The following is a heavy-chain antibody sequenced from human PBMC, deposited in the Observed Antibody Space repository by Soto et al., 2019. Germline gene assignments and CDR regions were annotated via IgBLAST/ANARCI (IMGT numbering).Heavy chain of an antibody. CDR1: GFTFSTSG. CDR2: IWYDGSKE. Sequence: QMHLEESGGGVVQPGASLRLSCAASGFTFSTSGMHWVRQAPGKGLEWVALIWYDGSKEDYADSVKGRFTISRDDSKNMIFLQMNSRRAEDTAMYYCARDKGNRYFDCWGQGTLVTVSS. J-gene: IGHJ4*02. D-gene: IGHD3-10*01. CDR3: ARDKGNRYFDC. V-gene: IGHV3-33*01.